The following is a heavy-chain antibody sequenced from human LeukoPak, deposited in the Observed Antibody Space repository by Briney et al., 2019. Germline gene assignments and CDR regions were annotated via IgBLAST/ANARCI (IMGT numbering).Heavy chain of an antibody. CDR2: ITTSSSYI. CDR1: GFTFSSYY. D-gene: IGHD5-12*01. V-gene: IGHV3-21*01. Sequence: PGGSLRLSCAGSGFTFSSYYMNWVRQAPGKGLEWVSSITTSSSYIYYSDSVKGRFTIARDNAKNSLYLQMNSLRAEDTAIYFCAGAYSAYDPFDYWGQGILVTVSS. CDR3: AGAYSAYDPFDY. J-gene: IGHJ4*02.